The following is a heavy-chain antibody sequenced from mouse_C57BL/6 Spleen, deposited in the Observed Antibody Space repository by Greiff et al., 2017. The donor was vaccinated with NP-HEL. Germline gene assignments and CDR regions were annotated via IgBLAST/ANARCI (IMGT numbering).Heavy chain of an antibody. CDR1: GYTFTDYY. CDR3: ARLGYYGSSGFDY. CDR2: IYPGSGNT. J-gene: IGHJ2*01. Sequence: QVQLQQSGAELVRPGASVKLSCKASGYTFTDYYINWVKQRPGQGLEWIARIYPGSGNTYYNEKFKGKATLTAEKSSSTAYMQLSSLTSEDSAVYFCARLGYYGSSGFDYWGQGTTLTVSS. D-gene: IGHD1-1*01. V-gene: IGHV1-76*01.